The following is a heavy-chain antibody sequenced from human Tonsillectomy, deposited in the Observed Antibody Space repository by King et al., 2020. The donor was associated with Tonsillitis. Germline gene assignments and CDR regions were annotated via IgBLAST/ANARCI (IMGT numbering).Heavy chain of an antibody. CDR3: AHIRGYSGFDWSHYYYYMDV. CDR1: GFSLSTSGVG. J-gene: IGHJ6*03. D-gene: IGHD5-12*01. CDR2: LYWDDDK. V-gene: IGHV2-5*02. Sequence: ITLKESGPTLVKPTQTLTLTCTFSGFSLSTSGVGVGWIRQPPGKALEWLALLYWDDDKRYSPSLKSRLTITEDTSKNQVVLTMTNMDPVDTATYYCAHIRGYSGFDWSHYYYYMDVWGKGTTVTVSS.